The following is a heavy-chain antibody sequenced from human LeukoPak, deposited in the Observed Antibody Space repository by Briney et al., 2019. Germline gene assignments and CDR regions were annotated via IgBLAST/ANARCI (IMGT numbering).Heavy chain of an antibody. CDR3: AKDPSRMGYYDFWSGSNDY. CDR2: ISYDGSSK. V-gene: IGHV3-30-3*01. J-gene: IGHJ4*02. Sequence: GGSLRLSCAASGFTFSSYAVHWVRQAPGKGLEWVAVISYDGSSKYYADSVKGRFTISRDNSKNTLYLQMNSLRAEDTAVYYCAKDPSRMGYYDFWSGSNDYWGQGTLVTVSS. CDR1: GFTFSSYA. D-gene: IGHD3-3*01.